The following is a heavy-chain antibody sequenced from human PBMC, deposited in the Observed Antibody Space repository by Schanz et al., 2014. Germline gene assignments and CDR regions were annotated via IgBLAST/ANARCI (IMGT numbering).Heavy chain of an antibody. V-gene: IGHV3-13*01. J-gene: IGHJ6*02. Sequence: EVQLVESGGYLVQPGGSLRLSCAASGFTLSNSDMHWVRQGTGKGLEWVSTIGYLGDTYYPDSVKGRFTISRDNAKNSLYLQMNSLRAEDTAVYYCARDFDDRRGYGSGYCLGDCMDVWGQGTTXTVSS. D-gene: IGHD3-10*01. CDR3: ARDFDDRRGYGSGYCLGDCMDV. CDR1: GFTLSNSD. CDR2: IGYLGDT.